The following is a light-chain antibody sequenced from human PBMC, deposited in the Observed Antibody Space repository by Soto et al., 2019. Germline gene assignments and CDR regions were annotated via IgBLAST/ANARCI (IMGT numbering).Light chain of an antibody. V-gene: IGKV1-5*01. J-gene: IGKJ3*01. CDR1: QSISSW. CDR2: DAS. Sequence: DIQMTQSPSTLSASVGDRVTITCRASQSISSWLAWYQQKPGKAPKLLIYDASSLESGVPSRFSGSGSGTEFTLTISSLQPDDFATYYCQHYNSYSSFTFGPGTKVDI. CDR3: QHYNSYSSFT.